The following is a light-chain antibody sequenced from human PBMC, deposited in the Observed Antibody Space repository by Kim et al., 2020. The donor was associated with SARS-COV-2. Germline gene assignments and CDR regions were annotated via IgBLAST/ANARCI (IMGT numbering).Light chain of an antibody. CDR3: TSYRADSTVV. J-gene: IGLJ3*02. CDR1: SSDIGSNKY. Sequence: QSALTQPASVSGSPGQSITLSCTGSSSDIGSNKYVSWYQQHPGKVPKVMIYDVNNRPAGVSNRFFGSKSGNTASLTISGLRAEDEADYYCTSYRADSTVVFGGGTQLTVL. CDR2: DVN. V-gene: IGLV2-14*03.